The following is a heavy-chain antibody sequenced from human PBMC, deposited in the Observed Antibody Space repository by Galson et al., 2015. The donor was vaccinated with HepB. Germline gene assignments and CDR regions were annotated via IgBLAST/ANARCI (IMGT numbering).Heavy chain of an antibody. CDR1: GFTFSSYG. V-gene: IGHV3-30*18. CDR3: AKPYFRTYDSSGYYSGKIDY. D-gene: IGHD3-22*01. J-gene: IGHJ4*02. Sequence: SLRLSCAASGFTFSSYGMHWVRQAPGKGLEWVAVISYDGSNKYYADSMKGRFTISRDNSKNTLYLQMNSLRAEDTAVYYCAKPYFRTYDSSGYYSGKIDYWGQGTLVTVSS. CDR2: ISYDGSNK.